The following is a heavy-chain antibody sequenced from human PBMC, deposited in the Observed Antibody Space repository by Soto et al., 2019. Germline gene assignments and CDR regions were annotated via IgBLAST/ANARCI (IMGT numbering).Heavy chain of an antibody. Sequence: ASVKVSCKASGYTFTSYAMHWVRQAPGQRLEWMGWINAGNGNTKYSQKFQGRVTITRDTSASTAYMELSSLRSEDTAVYYCARGTLLSCSSTSCYSGYDYSSGWYYFDYWGQGTLVTVSS. D-gene: IGHD2-2*02. CDR3: ARGTLLSCSSTSCYSGYDYSSGWYYFDY. CDR1: GYTFTSYA. J-gene: IGHJ4*02. V-gene: IGHV1-3*01. CDR2: INAGNGNT.